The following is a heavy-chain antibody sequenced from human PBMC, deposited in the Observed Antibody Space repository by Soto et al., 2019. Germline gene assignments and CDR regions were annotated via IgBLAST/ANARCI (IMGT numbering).Heavy chain of an antibody. J-gene: IGHJ3*02. CDR1: GFTFSSYS. D-gene: IGHD3-22*01. Sequence: GGSLRLSCAASGFTFSSYSMNWVRQAPGKGLEWVSYISSSSSTIYYADSVKGRFTISRDNAKNSLYLQMNSLRDEDTAVYYCARYCITMIGGWCFAFDIWGQGTMVTVSS. V-gene: IGHV3-48*02. CDR3: ARYCITMIGGWCFAFDI. CDR2: ISSSSSTI.